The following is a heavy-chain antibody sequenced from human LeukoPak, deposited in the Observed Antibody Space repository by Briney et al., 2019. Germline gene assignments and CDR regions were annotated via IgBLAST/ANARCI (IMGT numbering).Heavy chain of an antibody. Sequence: PGGSLRLSCAASGFTFSSYGMRWVRQAPGKGLEWVAVISYDGSNKYYADSVKGRFTISRDNSKNTLYLQMNSLRAEDTAVYYCAKDKLKAAAVYVDYWGQGTLVTVSS. D-gene: IGHD6-13*01. V-gene: IGHV3-30*18. CDR1: GFTFSSYG. J-gene: IGHJ4*02. CDR3: AKDKLKAAAVYVDY. CDR2: ISYDGSNK.